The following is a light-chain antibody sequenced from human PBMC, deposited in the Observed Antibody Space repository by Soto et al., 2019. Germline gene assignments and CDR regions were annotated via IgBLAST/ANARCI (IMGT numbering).Light chain of an antibody. V-gene: IGKV1-33*01. CDR2: DAS. Sequence: DIQMTQSPSSLSASVGDRVTITCQASQDITSYLNWYQHKPGKAPKLLIYDASILETGVPPRFSGSGSGTDFTLTITRPQAEDVATYYCQHCDYLPIFGPGTTVDFK. J-gene: IGKJ3*01. CDR1: QDITSY. CDR3: QHCDYLPI.